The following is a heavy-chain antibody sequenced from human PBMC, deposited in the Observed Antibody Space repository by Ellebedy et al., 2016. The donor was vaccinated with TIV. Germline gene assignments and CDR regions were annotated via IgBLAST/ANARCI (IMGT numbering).Heavy chain of an antibody. CDR2: ISYDGSEK. D-gene: IGHD1-26*01. CDR3: ARRGNYLGDAFDI. Sequence: GGSLRLXXAASGFTFSSFAMHWVRQAPGKGLEWVAVISYDGSEKYYADSVKGRFTISRDDAKNSLYLHMNSLRDEDTAVYYCARRGNYLGDAFDIWGQGAMVIVSS. V-gene: IGHV3-30*04. CDR1: GFTFSSFA. J-gene: IGHJ3*02.